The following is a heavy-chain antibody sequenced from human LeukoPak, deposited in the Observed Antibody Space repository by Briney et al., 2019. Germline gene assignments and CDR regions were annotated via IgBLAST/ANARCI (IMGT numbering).Heavy chain of an antibody. D-gene: IGHD6-6*01. CDR2: IDRSNSDI. V-gene: IGHV3-21*01. Sequence: GGSLRLSCAASGFALSGYGINWVRQAPGKGLEWVSFIDRSNSDIYYADSVKGRFTISRDNARESVFLQLNRLRAEDTAVYYCTRDPGYSSSSISFWGQGTLVTVSS. CDR1: GFALSGYG. CDR3: TRDPGYSSSSISF. J-gene: IGHJ4*02.